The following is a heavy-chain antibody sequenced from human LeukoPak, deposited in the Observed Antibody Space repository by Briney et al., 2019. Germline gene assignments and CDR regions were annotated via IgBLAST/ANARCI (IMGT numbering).Heavy chain of an antibody. V-gene: IGHV1-18*01. D-gene: IGHD2-15*01. J-gene: IGHJ4*02. CDR2: ISAYNGNT. CDR3: ARVVVVGTSLYC. Sequence: ASVKVSSNASGYTFTTYGISWVRRAAGQRREWRGGISAYNGNTNYSPKLQGGVTMTTDTSTTTAYKALRSLRSDDTAVYYCARVVVVGTSLYCWGQGTLVTVSS. CDR1: GYTFTTYG.